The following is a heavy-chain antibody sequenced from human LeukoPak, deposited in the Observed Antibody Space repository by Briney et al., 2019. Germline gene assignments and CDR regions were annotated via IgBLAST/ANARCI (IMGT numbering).Heavy chain of an antibody. CDR1: GFTFSIYA. CDR3: AKGRSDFDY. J-gene: IGHJ4*02. Sequence: GGSLRLSCAASGFTFSIYAMGWVRQAPGKGLEWVSTIGSSGGSTYYADSVKGRFTISRDNSKNTLSLQMSSLRAEDTAVYYCAKGRSDFDYWGQGTLVTVSS. CDR2: IGSSGGST. V-gene: IGHV3-23*01.